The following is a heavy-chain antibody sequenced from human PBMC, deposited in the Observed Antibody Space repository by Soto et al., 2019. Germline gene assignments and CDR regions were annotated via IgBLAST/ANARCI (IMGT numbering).Heavy chain of an antibody. CDR2: IIPTFGTA. J-gene: IGHJ4*02. Sequence: GASVKVSCKASGGTFSSYAISWVRQAPGQGLEWMGGIIPTFGTANYAQKFQGRVTMTRDTSTSTVYMELSSLRSEDTAVYYCAGEGASSGWSYYFDYWGQGTLVTVSS. CDR3: AGEGASSGWSYYFDY. CDR1: GGTFSSYA. D-gene: IGHD6-19*01. V-gene: IGHV1-69*05.